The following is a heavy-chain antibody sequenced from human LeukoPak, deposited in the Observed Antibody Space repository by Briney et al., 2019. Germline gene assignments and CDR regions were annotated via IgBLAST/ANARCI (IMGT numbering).Heavy chain of an antibody. Sequence: ASVKVSCKLSGHTLSELSMHWLRQAPGKGLEWMGGFDPEDGETIYAQKFQGRVTMTEDTSTDTAYMELSSLRSEDSAVYYCATDLGNMKIAYWGQGTLVTVSS. J-gene: IGHJ4*02. D-gene: IGHD2/OR15-2a*01. V-gene: IGHV1-24*01. CDR2: FDPEDGET. CDR3: ATDLGNMKIAY. CDR1: GHTLSELS.